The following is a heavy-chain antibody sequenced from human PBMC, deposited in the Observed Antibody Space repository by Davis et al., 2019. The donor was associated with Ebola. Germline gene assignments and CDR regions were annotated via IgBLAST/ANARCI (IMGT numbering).Heavy chain of an antibody. CDR3: AREAGGGAFDI. J-gene: IGHJ3*02. CDR1: GGSISSGGYY. Sequence: SETLSLTCSVAGGSISSGGYYWNWIRHHPGEGLEWIGIIYYSGTTHYNPSLKSRVIISRDTSKNQFSLKLSSVTAADTAVYYCAREAGGGAFDIWGQGTMITVSS. D-gene: IGHD3-16*01. CDR2: IYYSGTT. V-gene: IGHV4-31*03.